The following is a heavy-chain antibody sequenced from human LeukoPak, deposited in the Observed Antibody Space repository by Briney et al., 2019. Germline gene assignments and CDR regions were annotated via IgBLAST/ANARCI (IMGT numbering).Heavy chain of an antibody. CDR2: FDPEDGET. CDR1: GYTLTELS. V-gene: IGHV1-24*01. Sequence: ASVKVSCKVSGYTLTELSMHWVRQAPGKGLEWMGGFDPEDGETIYAQKFQGRVTITADESTSTAHMELSSLRSEDTAVYYCARGHVPAAMNYFDYWGQGTLVTVSS. CDR3: ARGHVPAAMNYFDY. D-gene: IGHD2-2*01. J-gene: IGHJ4*02.